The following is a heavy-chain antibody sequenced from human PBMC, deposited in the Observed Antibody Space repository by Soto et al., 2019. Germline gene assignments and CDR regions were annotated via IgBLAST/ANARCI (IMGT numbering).Heavy chain of an antibody. CDR1: GGSISSGGYY. D-gene: IGHD5-18*01. CDR3: AREYINTQRALDY. CDR2: IYYSGST. J-gene: IGHJ4*02. Sequence: SETLSLTCSVSGGSISSGGYYWSWIRQHPGKDLEWIGYIYYSGSTYYNPSLKSRVTISVDTSKNQFSLKLSSVTAADTAVYYCAREYINTQRALDYWGQGTL. V-gene: IGHV4-31*03.